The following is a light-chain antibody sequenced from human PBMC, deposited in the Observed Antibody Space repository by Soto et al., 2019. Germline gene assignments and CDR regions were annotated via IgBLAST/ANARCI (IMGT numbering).Light chain of an antibody. V-gene: IGLV2-14*01. CDR2: DVS. CDR1: SSDVGSYKY. Sequence: QSALTQPASVSGSPGQSITISCTGTSSDVGSYKYVSWYQQHPGQAPKLMIYDVSYRPSGVSDRFSGSKSGNTASLTISGLQAEDAADYYCNSYTGTSALVFGTGTKLTVL. CDR3: NSYTGTSALV. J-gene: IGLJ1*01.